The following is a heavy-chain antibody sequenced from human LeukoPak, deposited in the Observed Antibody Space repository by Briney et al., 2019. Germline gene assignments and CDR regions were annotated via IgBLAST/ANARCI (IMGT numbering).Heavy chain of an antibody. V-gene: IGHV4-59*08. J-gene: IGHJ5*02. Sequence: SETLSLTCTVSGGSISSYSWSWIRQPPGKGLEWIGYIYSSGRTNHNPSLKSRVTISVSTSRNQFSLKLSSVTAADTAVYYCARLSPGIAAAPPWGQGTLVTVSS. D-gene: IGHD6-13*01. CDR3: ARLSPGIAAAPP. CDR1: GGSISSYS. CDR2: IYSSGRT.